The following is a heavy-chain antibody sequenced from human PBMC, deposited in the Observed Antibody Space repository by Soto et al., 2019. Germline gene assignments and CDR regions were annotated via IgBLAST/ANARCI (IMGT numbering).Heavy chain of an antibody. CDR1: GFTFTHYR. Sequence: GGSLRLSCAASGFTFTHYRIHWVRQAPGKGLVWVSRVNSDGSSTNYADAVKGRFTISRDNSKNMAYLQMNNLTVEDTGVYYCAKAGDWNYVYDFWGQGTLVTISS. D-gene: IGHD1-7*01. V-gene: IGHV3-74*01. J-gene: IGHJ4*02. CDR2: VNSDGSST. CDR3: AKAGDWNYVYDF.